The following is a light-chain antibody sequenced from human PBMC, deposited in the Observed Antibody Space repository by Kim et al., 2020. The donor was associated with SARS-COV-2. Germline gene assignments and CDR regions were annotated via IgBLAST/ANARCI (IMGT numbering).Light chain of an antibody. J-gene: IGKJ1*01. Sequence: LSWSPGERATLSCRASQSVSKLAWYQQRPGQAPRLLIYGASTRATGIPARFSGSGSGTEFTLTISSLQSEDFAVYYCQQYNIWRTFGQGTKVDIK. CDR3: QQYNIWRT. V-gene: IGKV3-15*01. CDR2: GAS. CDR1: QSVSK.